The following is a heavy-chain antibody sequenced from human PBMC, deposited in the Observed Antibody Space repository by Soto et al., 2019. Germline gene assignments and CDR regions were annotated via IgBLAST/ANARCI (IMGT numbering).Heavy chain of an antibody. D-gene: IGHD3-9*01. CDR1: GYTFTSYD. V-gene: IGHV1-8*01. CDR2: MNPNSGNT. J-gene: IGHJ6*02. Sequence: ASVKVSCKASGYTFTSYDINWVRQATGQGLEWMGWMNPNSGNTGYAQKFQGRVTMTRNTSISTAYMELSSLRSEDTAVYYCARSGLTGYYYYYGMDVWGQGTTVTVSS. CDR3: ARSGLTGYYYYYGMDV.